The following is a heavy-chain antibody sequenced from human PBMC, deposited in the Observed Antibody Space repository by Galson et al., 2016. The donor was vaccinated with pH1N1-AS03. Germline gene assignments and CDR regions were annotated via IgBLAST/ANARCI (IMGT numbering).Heavy chain of an antibody. D-gene: IGHD5-18*01. CDR1: GFTFNNTW. V-gene: IGHV3-15*01. Sequence: SLRLSCAGSGFTFNNTWKSWVRQAPGEGLEWVGRIKSKTDGGTTEYAAPMKGRFTISRDDSRDTLHLQMNSLKTEDSALYYCVTGGNNFGHEYWGQGTLVTVSS. J-gene: IGHJ4*01. CDR2: IKSKTDGGTT. CDR3: VTGGNNFGHEY.